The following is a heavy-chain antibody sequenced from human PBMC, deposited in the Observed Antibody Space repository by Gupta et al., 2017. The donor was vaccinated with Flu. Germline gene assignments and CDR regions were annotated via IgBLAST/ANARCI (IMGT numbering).Heavy chain of an antibody. CDR1: GFTFSDYA. D-gene: IGHD3-16*01. V-gene: IGHV1-3*01. J-gene: IGHJ4*02. CDR3: ARRGATTLGGVCRTYYFDN. Sequence: HVHLVQSGADWTKPGDSVKVSCKASGFTFSDYAIHWVRQVPGQRLEWLGWINPANGNTKFSQKFQGRVPFSRDTSASTTHMDLSSLRSEDTAVDCCARRGATTLGGVCRTYYFDNWGQGDLGTVSS. CDR2: INPANGNT.